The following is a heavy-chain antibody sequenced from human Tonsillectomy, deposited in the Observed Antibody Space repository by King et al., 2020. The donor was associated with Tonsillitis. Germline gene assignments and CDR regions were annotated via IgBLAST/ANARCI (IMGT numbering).Heavy chain of an antibody. Sequence: QLQESGPGLVKPSETLSPTCTVSGGSISGSSYYWGWVRQAPGKGLEWIATFYYSGSTSYHPSLKSRVTISVDTSKNQFSLQLSSVTAADTAVYFCAFSIIAHNFDFWGQGTLVNVA. V-gene: IGHV4-39*01. J-gene: IGHJ4*02. D-gene: IGHD6-6*01. CDR3: AFSIIAHNFDF. CDR1: GGSISGSSYY. CDR2: FYYSGST.